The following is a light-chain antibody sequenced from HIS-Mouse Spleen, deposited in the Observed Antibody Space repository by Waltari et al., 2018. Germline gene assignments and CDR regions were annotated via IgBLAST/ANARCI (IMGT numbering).Light chain of an antibody. CDR2: SNN. Sequence: QSVLTQPPSASGTPGQRVTISCSGSSPNIGSNTVNWYQQLPGPAPKLLIYSNNQRPSGVPDRFSGSKSGTSASLAISGLQSEDEADYYCAAWDDSLNGRVFGGGTKLTVL. CDR1: SPNIGSNT. V-gene: IGLV1-44*01. CDR3: AAWDDSLNGRV. J-gene: IGLJ3*02.